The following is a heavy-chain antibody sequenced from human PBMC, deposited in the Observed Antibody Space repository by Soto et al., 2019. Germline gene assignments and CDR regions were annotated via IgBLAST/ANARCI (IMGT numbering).Heavy chain of an antibody. CDR1: GFTFSSYA. D-gene: IGHD5-18*01. J-gene: IGHJ6*02. CDR3: ARALRGYSYGYNYYYGMDV. CDR2: ISYDGSNK. Sequence: GGSLRLSCASSGFTFSSYAMHLVRQAPGKGLEWVAVISYDGSNKYYADSVKGRFTISRDNSKNTLYLQMNSLRAEDTAVYYCARALRGYSYGYNYYYGMDVWGQGTTVTVSS. V-gene: IGHV3-30-3*01.